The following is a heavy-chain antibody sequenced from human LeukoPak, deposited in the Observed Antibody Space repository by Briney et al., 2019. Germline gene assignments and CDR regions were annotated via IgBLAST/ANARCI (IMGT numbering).Heavy chain of an antibody. CDR2: IYSGGST. CDR1: GFTVSSNY. Sequence: PGGSLRLSCAASGFTVSSNYMNWVRQAPGMGLEWVSVIYSGGSTYYADSVKGRFTISRDNSKNTLYLQMKSLRAEDTAVYYCAKGGGYEAQYYYYLDVWGKGTTVTISS. CDR3: AKGGGYEAQYYYYLDV. D-gene: IGHD5-12*01. V-gene: IGHV3-53*05. J-gene: IGHJ6*03.